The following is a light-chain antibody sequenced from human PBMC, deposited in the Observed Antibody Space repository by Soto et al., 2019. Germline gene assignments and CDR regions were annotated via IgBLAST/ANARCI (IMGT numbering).Light chain of an antibody. CDR3: QQYNSYSPWT. Sequence: DIQMTQSPSTLSASVGDRVTITCRASQSISSWLAWYQQKPGKAPQLLIYDASDLESGVPSRFSGSGSDTEFTLTIISLQPDDFATYYCQQYNSYSPWTFGQGTKVEIK. CDR1: QSISSW. CDR2: DAS. J-gene: IGKJ1*01. V-gene: IGKV1-5*01.